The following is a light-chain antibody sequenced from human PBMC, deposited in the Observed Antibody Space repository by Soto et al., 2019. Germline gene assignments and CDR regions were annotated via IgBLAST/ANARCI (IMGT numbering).Light chain of an antibody. J-gene: IGKJ1*01. V-gene: IGKV3D-15*01. CDR3: QQYHNWPLLT. Sequence: EIVMTQSPGTLYVSPGERATLSCRASQGVNNKLAWYQHKPGQSPRLLISGASIRATGIPDRFSGSGSETEFTLTISSLQSEDFAVYYCQQYHNWPLLTFGQGTRVEIK. CDR2: GAS. CDR1: QGVNNK.